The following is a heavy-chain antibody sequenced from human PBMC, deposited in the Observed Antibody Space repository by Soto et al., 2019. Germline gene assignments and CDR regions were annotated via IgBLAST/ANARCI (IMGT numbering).Heavy chain of an antibody. CDR3: ARASPEGVRGGWFDP. CDR2: IATYNSNR. CDR1: GDTFTNFG. Sequence: ASVKVSCKTSGDTFTNFGLSWVRQAPGQGLEWMGWIATYNSNRNYAQKFQGRLTLTTDTSKNQFSLKLTSVTAADTAVYYCARASPEGVRGGWFDPWGQGTLVTVSS. V-gene: IGHV1-18*01. J-gene: IGHJ5*02. D-gene: IGHD3-10*01.